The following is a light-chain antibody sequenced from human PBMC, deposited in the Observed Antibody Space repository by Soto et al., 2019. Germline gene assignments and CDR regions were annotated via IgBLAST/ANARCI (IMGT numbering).Light chain of an antibody. V-gene: IGKV3-20*01. J-gene: IGKJ3*01. CDR2: GAS. CDR1: QSVSSSY. Sequence: EIVLTQSPGTLSLSPGERATLSCRASQSVSSSYLAWYQQKPGQAPRLLIYGASSRATSIPDRFSGSGSWRDFSLTTSRLEPADFAVDYYHQYGSSPLFTFGPGTKVDIK. CDR3: HQYGSSPLFT.